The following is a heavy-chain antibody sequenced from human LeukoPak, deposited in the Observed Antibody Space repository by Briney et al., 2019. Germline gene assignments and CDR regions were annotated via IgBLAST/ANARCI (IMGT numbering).Heavy chain of an antibody. D-gene: IGHD2-15*01. CDR3: ATGGLDCSGGICYGNRRGLIGLWFDP. CDR2: MNPNSGNT. CDR1: GYTFTSYD. Sequence: ASVKVSCKASGYTFTSYDINWVRQTTGQGLEWMGWMNPNSGNTGYAQKFQGRVTMTRNTSISTAYMELSSLRSEDTAVYYCATGGLDCSGGICYGNRRGLIGLWFDPWGQGTLVTVSS. V-gene: IGHV1-8*01. J-gene: IGHJ5*02.